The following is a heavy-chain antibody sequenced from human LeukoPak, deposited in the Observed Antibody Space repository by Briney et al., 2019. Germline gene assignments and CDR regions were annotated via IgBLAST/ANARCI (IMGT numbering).Heavy chain of an antibody. D-gene: IGHD3-10*01. Sequence: RGSLRLSCAASGFVVKSNFMSRVRQAPGKALEWVSVLYSGDRTQYAHSVNGRFTISKDSSKNTVYLQMNRLRAEDTAVYYCARHERDLIRGYYFVDWGQGTLAIVSS. CDR3: ARHERDLIRGYYFVD. V-gene: IGHV3-66*04. CDR2: LYSGDRT. J-gene: IGHJ4*02. CDR1: GFVVKSNF.